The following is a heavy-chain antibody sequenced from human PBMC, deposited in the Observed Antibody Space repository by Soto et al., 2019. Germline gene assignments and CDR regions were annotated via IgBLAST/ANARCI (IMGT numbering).Heavy chain of an antibody. CDR2: IWYDGSNK. J-gene: IGHJ6*02. CDR1: GFTFSSYG. V-gene: IGHV3-33*01. D-gene: IGHD3-10*01. Sequence: QVQLVESGGGVVQPGRSLRLSCAASGFTFSSYGMHWVRQAPGKGLEWVAVIWYDGSNKYYADSVKGRFTISRDNSKNPLYLQMNSLRAEDTAVYYCAREGVKRGYYYGMDVWGQGTTVTVSS. CDR3: AREGVKRGYYYGMDV.